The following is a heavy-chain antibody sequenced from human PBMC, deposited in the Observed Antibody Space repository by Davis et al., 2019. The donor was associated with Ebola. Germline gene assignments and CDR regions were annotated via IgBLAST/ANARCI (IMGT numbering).Heavy chain of an antibody. Sequence: GESLKISCAASGLPFSSYWMHWVRQAPGKGLEWVANIKHDGGEVYYVESVKGRFTISRDNAKNSLYLQMNSLRAEDTAVYYCARDAGIGVRNDAFDIWGQGTMVTVSS. V-gene: IGHV3-7*01. J-gene: IGHJ3*02. CDR2: IKHDGGEV. D-gene: IGHD6-19*01. CDR3: ARDAGIGVRNDAFDI. CDR1: GLPFSSYW.